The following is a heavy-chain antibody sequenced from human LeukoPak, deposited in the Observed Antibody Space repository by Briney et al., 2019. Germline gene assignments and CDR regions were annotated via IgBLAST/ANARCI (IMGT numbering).Heavy chain of an antibody. CDR1: GFTLSSYA. J-gene: IGHJ6*03. CDR2: INAGGGST. D-gene: IGHD3-10*01. V-gene: IGHV3-23*01. CDR3: ARNVAACTSHCYGSRYYMDV. Sequence: GGSLRLSCAASGFTLSSYAMNWVRQAPGKGLEWVSSINAGGGSTYYADSVKGRFTISRDNSKNSLYLQMNSLRAEDTAVYYCARNVAACTSHCYGSRYYMDVWGKGTTVTVSS.